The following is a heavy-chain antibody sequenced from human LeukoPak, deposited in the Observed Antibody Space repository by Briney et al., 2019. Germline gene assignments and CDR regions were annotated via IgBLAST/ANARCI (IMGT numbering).Heavy chain of an antibody. Sequence: ASVKVSCKASGYTFTSYDINWVRQATGQGLEWMGWMNPNSGNTGYAQKFQGRVTMTRNTSISTAYMELSSLRSEDTAVYYCATEAHSGSYYIGWGQGTLVTVSS. CDR3: ATEAHSGSYYIG. V-gene: IGHV1-8*01. CDR2: MNPNSGNT. J-gene: IGHJ4*02. CDR1: GYTFTSYD. D-gene: IGHD1-26*01.